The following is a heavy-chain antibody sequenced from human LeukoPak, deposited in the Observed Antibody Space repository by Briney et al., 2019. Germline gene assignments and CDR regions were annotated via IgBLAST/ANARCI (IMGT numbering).Heavy chain of an antibody. CDR3: ARAHPPPRSFGEFPDAYYYYGMDV. Sequence: GGSLRLSCAASGFTFSSYSMNWVRQAPGKGLEWVSSVSSSSSYIYYADSVKGRFTISRDNAKNSLYLQMNSLRAEDTAVDYWARAHPPPRSFGEFPDAYYYYGMDVWGQGTTVTVSS. J-gene: IGHJ6*02. V-gene: IGHV3-21*01. D-gene: IGHD3-10*01. CDR2: VSSSSSYI. CDR1: GFTFSSYS.